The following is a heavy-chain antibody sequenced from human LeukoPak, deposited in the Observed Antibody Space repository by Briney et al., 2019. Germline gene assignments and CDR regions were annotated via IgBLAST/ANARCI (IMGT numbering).Heavy chain of an antibody. CDR3: ASPGGDYARLFRC. Sequence: ASVKVSCKASGYTFTGYYMHWVRQAPGQGLEWMGRINPNSGGTNYAQKFQGRVTMTRDTSISTAYMELSRLRSDDTAVYYCASPGGDYARLFRCWGQGTLVTVSS. CDR2: INPNSGGT. CDR1: GYTFTGYY. J-gene: IGHJ4*02. V-gene: IGHV1-2*06. D-gene: IGHD4-17*01.